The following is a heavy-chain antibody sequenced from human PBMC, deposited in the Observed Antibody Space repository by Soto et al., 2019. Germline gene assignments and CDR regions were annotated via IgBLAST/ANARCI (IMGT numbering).Heavy chain of an antibody. V-gene: IGHV3-13*01. Sequence: EVQLVESGGGLIQPGGSLRLSCAASGFTFSSYDMHWVRQATGEGLEWVSAIGTAGDTYYPGSVKGRFTISRETAKNSLYLQMNSLRAGDTALYYCARGWLATGGSLSYMDVWCKGTTVTVSS. CDR2: IGTAGDT. D-gene: IGHD6-13*01. J-gene: IGHJ6*03. CDR3: ARGWLATGGSLSYMDV. CDR1: GFTFSSYD.